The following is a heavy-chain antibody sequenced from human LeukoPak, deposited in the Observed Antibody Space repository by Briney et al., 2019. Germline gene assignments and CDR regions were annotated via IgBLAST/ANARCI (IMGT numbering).Heavy chain of an antibody. D-gene: IGHD6-13*01. V-gene: IGHV4-38-2*02. CDR3: ARDATIAAPLMS. CDR2: IFHGVTT. Sequence: SETLSLTCTVSGSSINTPYYWAWIRQPPGEGLEWIGNIFHGVTTFYNPSLMDRVAISVDTSKNQFSLKLTSVTAADTAVYYCARDATIAAPLMSWGQGTLVTVSS. CDR1: GSSINTPYY. J-gene: IGHJ4*02.